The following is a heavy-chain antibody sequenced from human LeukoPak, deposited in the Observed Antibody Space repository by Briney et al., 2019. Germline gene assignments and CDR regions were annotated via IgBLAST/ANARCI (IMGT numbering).Heavy chain of an antibody. CDR2: ISGSGGRT. Sequence: GGSLRLSCAASGFTFSSYSMSWVRQPPGKVLAWVSAISGSGGRTYYADYVKGWLTISRENSKNTLYLKMTSMRAEDKAVYYCAKDRGGGFDYWGQGTLVNVYS. D-gene: IGHD3-16*01. CDR1: GFTFSSYS. CDR3: AKDRGGGFDY. V-gene: IGHV3-23*01. J-gene: IGHJ4*02.